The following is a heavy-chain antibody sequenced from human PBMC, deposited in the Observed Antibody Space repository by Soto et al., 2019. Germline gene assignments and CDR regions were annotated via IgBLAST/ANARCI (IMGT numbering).Heavy chain of an antibody. Sequence: EMHLSESGGGLVQPGGSLRLSCAASGFTFGSYAMSWVLQAPGKGLEWVSAISGGGSGTYYADSVKGRFTISLDTSKKALCLQMNSLRVEDTAIYYCAKDPKITLRFNWFNPWCQGTLVTVPS. CDR2: ISGGGSGT. V-gene: IGHV3-23*01. D-gene: IGHD3-10*01. CDR1: GFTFGSYA. CDR3: AKDPKITLRFNWFNP. J-gene: IGHJ5*02.